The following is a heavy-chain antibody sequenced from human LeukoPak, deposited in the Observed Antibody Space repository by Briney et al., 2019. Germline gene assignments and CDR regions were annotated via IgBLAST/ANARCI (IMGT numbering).Heavy chain of an antibody. CDR1: GDSVSSDYW. CDR2: VLHSGTT. CDR3: ARHRRGYNCHDY. Sequence: SETLSLTCAVSGDSVSSDYWWSWVRQSPGRGLEWIGEVLHSGTTNYNPSLVGRVTISLDKSKNQVSLKVTSVTAADTAVYYCARHRRGYNCHDYWGQGALVTVSS. J-gene: IGHJ4*02. V-gene: IGHV4-4*02. D-gene: IGHD5-18*01.